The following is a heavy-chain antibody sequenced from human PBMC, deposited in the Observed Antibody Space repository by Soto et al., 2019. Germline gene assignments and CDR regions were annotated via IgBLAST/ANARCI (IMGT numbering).Heavy chain of an antibody. J-gene: IGHJ5*02. CDR3: AKDNAPSYYDFWSGPPPPKNWFDP. CDR2: ISGSGGST. D-gene: IGHD3-3*01. CDR1: GFTFSSYA. V-gene: IGHV3-23*01. Sequence: GGSLRLSCAASGFTFSSYAMSWVRQAPGKGLEWVSAISGSGGSTYYADSVKGRFTISRDNSKNTLYLQMNSLRAEDTAVYYCAKDNAPSYYDFWSGPPPPKNWFDPWGQGTLVTVSS.